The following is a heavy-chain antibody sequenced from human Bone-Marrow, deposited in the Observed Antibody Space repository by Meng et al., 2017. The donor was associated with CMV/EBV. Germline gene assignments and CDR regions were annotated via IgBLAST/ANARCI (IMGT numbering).Heavy chain of an antibody. J-gene: IGHJ4*02. D-gene: IGHD4-17*01. Sequence: ASVKVSCKASGYTFTGYYMHWVRQAPGQGLEWMGIINPSGGSTSYAQKFQGRVTMTRETSTSTVYMELSSLRSEDTAVYYCARDSLNSYGAPQDWGQGTLVTVSS. CDR2: INPSGGST. CDR3: ARDSLNSYGAPQD. CDR1: GYTFTGYY. V-gene: IGHV1-46*01.